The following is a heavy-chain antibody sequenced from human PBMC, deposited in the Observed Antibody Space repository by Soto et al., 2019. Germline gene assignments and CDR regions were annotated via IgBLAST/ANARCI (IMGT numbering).Heavy chain of an antibody. CDR1: GGTFSSYT. V-gene: IGHV1-69*08. D-gene: IGHD3-10*01. CDR2: IIPILGIA. CDR3: ARDEGYYYGSGSYYFDY. J-gene: IGHJ4*02. Sequence: QVKLVQSGAEVKKPGSSVKVSCKASGGTFSSYTISWVRQAPGQGLEWMGRIIPILGIANYAQKFQGRVTITADKSTSTAYMELSSLRSEDTAVYYCARDEGYYYGSGSYYFDYWGQGTLVTVSS.